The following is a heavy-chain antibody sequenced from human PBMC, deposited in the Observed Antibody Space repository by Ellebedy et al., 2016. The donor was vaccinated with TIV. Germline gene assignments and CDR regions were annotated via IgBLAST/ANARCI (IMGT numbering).Heavy chain of an antibody. CDR1: GFMFNTYA. V-gene: IGHV3-23*01. Sequence: GESLKISCAASGFMFNTYAMSWVRQAPGRGLEWVSTISGSGGTTYYVASMKGRFTISRDNSKNTLYLQMNSLRAEDTAVYYCAQNCRVGSCLSTGCYYGMDVWGQGTTVTVSS. J-gene: IGHJ6*02. D-gene: IGHD2-15*01. CDR3: AQNCRVGSCLSTGCYYGMDV. CDR2: ISGSGGTT.